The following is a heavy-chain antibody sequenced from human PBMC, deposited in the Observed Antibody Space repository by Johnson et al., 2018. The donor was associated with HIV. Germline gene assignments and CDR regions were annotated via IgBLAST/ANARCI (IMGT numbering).Heavy chain of an antibody. Sequence: QMLLVESGGGVVQPGGSLRLSCATSGFTFSNYAMHWVRQAPGKGLEWVSLIYSGGSSYYADSVKGRFTISRDNSKNTLYLQMNSLRAEDTAVYYCARRCSSSSCSHGAFDIWGQGTVVTVSS. CDR2: IYSGGSS. D-gene: IGHD2-2*01. CDR3: ARRCSSSSCSHGAFDI. J-gene: IGHJ3*02. CDR1: GFTFSNYA. V-gene: IGHV3-NL1*01.